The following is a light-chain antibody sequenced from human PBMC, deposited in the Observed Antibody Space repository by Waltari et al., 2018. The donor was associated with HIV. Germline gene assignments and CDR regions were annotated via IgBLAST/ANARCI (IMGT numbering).Light chain of an antibody. V-gene: IGLV1-47*01. CDR3: STWDDSLKDVL. J-gene: IGLJ2*01. Sequence: GSAPQLVIYRDNQRPPGVSDRFSGSKSGAAASLAISGLRSEDEADFYCSTWDDSLKDVLFGGGTKLTVL. CDR2: RDN.